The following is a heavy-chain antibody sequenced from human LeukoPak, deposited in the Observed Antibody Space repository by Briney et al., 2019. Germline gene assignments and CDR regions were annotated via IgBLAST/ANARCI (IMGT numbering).Heavy chain of an antibody. Sequence: SETLSLTCTVSGGSISPYYWSWIRQPAGKGLEWIGLVDASGRTNYNPSLQSRVTLSVDTSKNQFSLKLSSVTAADTAVYYCARTGYNWSRGRQNDAFDIWGQGTMVTVSS. J-gene: IGHJ3*02. CDR1: GGSISPYY. V-gene: IGHV4-4*07. CDR2: VDASGRT. CDR3: ARTGYNWSRGRQNDAFDI. D-gene: IGHD1-20*01.